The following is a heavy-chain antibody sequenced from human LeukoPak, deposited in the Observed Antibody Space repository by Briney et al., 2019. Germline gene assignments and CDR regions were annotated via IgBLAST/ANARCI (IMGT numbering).Heavy chain of an antibody. CDR2: IWYDGANK. D-gene: IGHD5-18*01. Sequence: PGGSLRLSCAASGFTFSSYGMHWVRQAPGKGLEWVAVIWYDGANKYYADSVKGRFTISRDNSKNTLYLQVSSLRAEDTAVYYCARAANSYSTPSDYWGRGTLVTVSS. V-gene: IGHV3-33*01. CDR1: GFTFSSYG. CDR3: ARAANSYSTPSDY. J-gene: IGHJ4*02.